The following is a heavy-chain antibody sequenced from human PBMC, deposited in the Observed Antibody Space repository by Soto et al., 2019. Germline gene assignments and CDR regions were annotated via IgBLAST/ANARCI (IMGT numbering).Heavy chain of an antibody. D-gene: IGHD2-21*01. CDR1: GGTFSSYT. V-gene: IGHV1-69*04. J-gene: IGHJ3*02. CDR3: ARERHIVVVIARGHAAFDI. Sequence: ASVKVSCKASGGTFSSYTISWVRQAPGQGLEWMGRIIPILGIANYAQKFQGRVTITADKSTSTAYMELSSLRSEDTAVYYCARERHIVVVIARGHAAFDIWGQGTMVTVSS. CDR2: IIPILGIA.